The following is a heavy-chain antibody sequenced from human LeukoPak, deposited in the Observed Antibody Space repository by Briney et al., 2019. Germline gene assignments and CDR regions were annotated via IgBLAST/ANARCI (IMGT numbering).Heavy chain of an antibody. V-gene: IGHV3-30*18. Sequence: QPGRSLRLSCAASGSTFSSYGMHWVRQAPGKGLEWVAVISYDGSNKYYADSVKGRFTISRDNSKNTLYLQMNSLRAEDTAVYYCAKDSSSFAPYYFDYWGQGTLVTVSS. CDR3: AKDSSSFAPYYFDY. CDR2: ISYDGSNK. D-gene: IGHD6-6*01. CDR1: GSTFSSYG. J-gene: IGHJ4*02.